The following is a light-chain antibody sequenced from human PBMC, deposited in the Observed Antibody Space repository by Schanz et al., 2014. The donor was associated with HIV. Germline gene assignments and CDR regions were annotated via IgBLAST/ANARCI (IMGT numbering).Light chain of an antibody. J-gene: IGKJ3*01. CDR2: GAS. Sequence: EIVLTQSPGTLSLSPGDRVTLSCRASQSVSGSYLAWYQQKPGQAPRLLIYGASTRATGIPARFSGSGSGTEFTLTISRLEPEDFAVYYCQHYGSSFGPGTKVDIK. CDR3: QHYGSS. V-gene: IGKV3-20*01. CDR1: QSVSGSY.